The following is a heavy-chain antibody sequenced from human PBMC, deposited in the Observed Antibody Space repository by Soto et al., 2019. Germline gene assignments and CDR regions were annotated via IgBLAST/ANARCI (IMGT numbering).Heavy chain of an antibody. CDR1: GGSISNNDW. J-gene: IGHJ2*01. CDR2: IYHTGST. V-gene: IGHV4-4*02. D-gene: IGHD3-16*01. Sequence: QVQLQESGPGLVKPSGTLSLTCAVSGGSISNNDWWSWVRQSPGKGLEWIGEIYHTGSTNYNPSLKNRVTISVDKSQNQVSLRLTSVTAVVTAVDYCVRILRDDSAAGGYVDLWGRGTLVTVSS. CDR3: VRILRDDSAAGGYVDL.